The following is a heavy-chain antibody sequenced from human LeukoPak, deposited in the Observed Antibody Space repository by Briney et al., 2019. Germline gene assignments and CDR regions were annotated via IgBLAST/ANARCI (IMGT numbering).Heavy chain of an antibody. CDR1: GFTFSSYS. J-gene: IGHJ3*02. Sequence: GGSLRLSCAASGFTFSSYSMNWVRQAPGKGLEWVSSISSSSSYIYYADSVKGRFTISRDNAKNSLYLQMNSLRAEDTAVYYCARELAANDAFDIWGQGTMVTVSS. V-gene: IGHV3-21*01. D-gene: IGHD6-19*01. CDR3: ARELAANDAFDI. CDR2: ISSSSSYI.